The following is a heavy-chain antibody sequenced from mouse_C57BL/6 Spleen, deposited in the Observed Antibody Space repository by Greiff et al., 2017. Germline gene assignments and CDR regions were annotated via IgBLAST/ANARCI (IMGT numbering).Heavy chain of an antibody. CDR1: GFTFSSYT. CDR2: ISGGGGNT. Sequence: DVMLVESGGGLVKPGGSLKLSCAASGFTFSSYTMSWVRQTPEKRLGWVATISGGGGNTYYPDSVKGRFTISRDNAKNTLYLQMSSLRSEDTALYYCASLTGKGFAYWGQGTLVTVSA. V-gene: IGHV5-9*01. D-gene: IGHD4-1*01. J-gene: IGHJ3*01. CDR3: ASLTGKGFAY.